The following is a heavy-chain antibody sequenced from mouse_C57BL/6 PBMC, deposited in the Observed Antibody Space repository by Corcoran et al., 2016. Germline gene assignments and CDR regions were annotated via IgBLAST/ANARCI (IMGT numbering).Heavy chain of an antibody. J-gene: IGHJ2*01. CDR2: INTYSGVP. V-gene: IGHV9-3*01. Sequence: QIQLVQSGPELKKPGETVKISCKASGYTFTTYGMSWVKQAPGKGLKWMGWINTYSGVPTYADDFKGRFAFSLETSASTAYLQINNLKNEDTATYFCARAHYYGSSPFDYWGQGTTLTVSS. CDR3: ARAHYYGSSPFDY. D-gene: IGHD1-1*01. CDR1: GYTFTTYG.